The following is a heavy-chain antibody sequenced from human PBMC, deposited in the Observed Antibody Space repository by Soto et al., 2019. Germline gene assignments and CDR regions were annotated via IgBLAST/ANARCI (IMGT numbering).Heavy chain of an antibody. V-gene: IGHV3-33*01. D-gene: IGHD6-19*01. Sequence: PGGSLRLSCAASGFTFSIYCIHWVRQAPCKGLEWVAVIWYDGSNKYYADSVKGRFTISRDNSKNTLYLQMNSLRAEDTAVYYCARDPPGYSSGWYDYCGQGTLVTLCS. CDR3: ARDPPGYSSGWYDY. J-gene: IGHJ4*02. CDR2: IWYDGSNK. CDR1: GFTFSIYC.